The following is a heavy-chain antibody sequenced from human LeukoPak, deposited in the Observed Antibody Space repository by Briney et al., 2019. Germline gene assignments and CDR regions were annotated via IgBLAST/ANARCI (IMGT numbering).Heavy chain of an antibody. CDR3: ARGPIAALYYFDY. J-gene: IGHJ4*02. D-gene: IGHD6-6*01. CDR1: GFTFSSYA. Sequence: PGGSLRLSCAASGFTFSSYAMHWVRQAPGKGLEWVSYISSSGSTIYYADSVKGRFTISRDNAKNSLYLQMNSLRAEDTAVYYCARGPIAALYYFDYWGQGTLVTVSS. V-gene: IGHV3-48*03. CDR2: ISSSGSTI.